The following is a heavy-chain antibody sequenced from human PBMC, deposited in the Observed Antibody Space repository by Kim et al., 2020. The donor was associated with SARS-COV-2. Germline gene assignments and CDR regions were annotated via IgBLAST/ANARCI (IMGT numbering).Heavy chain of an antibody. V-gene: IGHV4-59*01. CDR3: ARGGGSGFYYG. CDR2: IYYSGST. J-gene: IGHJ4*02. CDR1: GGSISSYY. Sequence: SETLSLTCNVSGGSISSYYWSWIRQPPGKGLEWIGYIYYSGSTNYNPSLKSRATISIDTSKNQFSLRLSSVTAADTAMYYCARGGGSGFYYGWGQGALVTVSS. D-gene: IGHD3-22*01.